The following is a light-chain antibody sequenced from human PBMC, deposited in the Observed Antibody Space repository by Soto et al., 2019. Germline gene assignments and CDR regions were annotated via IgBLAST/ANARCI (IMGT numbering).Light chain of an antibody. CDR1: QSVSSN. CDR3: QQYNNWPRT. J-gene: IGKJ1*01. V-gene: IGKV3-15*01. CDR2: GAS. Sequence: EIVMTQSPATLSVSPGERATLSCRASQSVSSNLAWYQQKPGQAPRLLLYGASTRATGIPARFSRSGSGTEFTLTISSLQSEDFAVYYCQQYNNWPRTFGQGTKVEIK.